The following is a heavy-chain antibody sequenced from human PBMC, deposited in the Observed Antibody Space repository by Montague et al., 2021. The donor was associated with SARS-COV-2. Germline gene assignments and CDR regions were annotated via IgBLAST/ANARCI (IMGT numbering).Heavy chain of an antibody. V-gene: IGHV3-30-3*01. Sequence: SLRLSCAASGFTFSSYAMPWVRQAPGTGLEWVAVISYDGSNKYYADSVKGRFTISRDNSKNTLYLQMNSLRAEDTAVYYCARAAQKQYVLLWFGELLHDAFDIWGQGTMVTVSS. J-gene: IGHJ3*02. CDR2: ISYDGSNK. CDR1: GFTFSSYA. D-gene: IGHD3-10*01. CDR3: ARAAQKQYVLLWFGELLHDAFDI.